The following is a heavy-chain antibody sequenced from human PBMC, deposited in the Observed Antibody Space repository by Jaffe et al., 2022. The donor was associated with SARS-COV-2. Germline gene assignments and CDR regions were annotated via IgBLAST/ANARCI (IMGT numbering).Heavy chain of an antibody. CDR1: GFTFSSYW. V-gene: IGHV3-7*01. CDR2: IKQDGSEK. J-gene: IGHJ4*02. CDR3: AREVPYYDILTGYYTAPYFDY. D-gene: IGHD3-9*01. Sequence: EVQLVESGGGLVQPGGSLRLSCAASGFTFSSYWMSWVRQAPGKGLEWVANIKQDGSEKYYVDSVKGRFTISRDNAENSLYLQMNSLRAEDTAVYYCAREVPYYDILTGYYTAPYFDYWGQGTLVTVSS.